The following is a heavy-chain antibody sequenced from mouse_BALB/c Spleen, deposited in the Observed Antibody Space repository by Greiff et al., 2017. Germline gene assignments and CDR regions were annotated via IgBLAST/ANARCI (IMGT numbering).Heavy chain of an antibody. CDR2: IWSGGST. CDR1: GFSLTSYG. J-gene: IGHJ2*01. CDR3: ARLTTATGRYYFDY. Sequence: VQLVESGPGLVQPSQSLSITCTVSGFSLTSYGVHWVRQSPGKGLEWLGVIWSGGSTDYNAAFISRLSISKDNSKSQVFFKMNSLQANDTAIYYCARLTTATGRYYFDYWGQGTTLTVSS. V-gene: IGHV2-2*02. D-gene: IGHD1-2*01.